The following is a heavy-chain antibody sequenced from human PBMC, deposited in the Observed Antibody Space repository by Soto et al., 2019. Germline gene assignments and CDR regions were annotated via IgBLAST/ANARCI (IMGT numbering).Heavy chain of an antibody. V-gene: IGHV3-23*01. Sequence: GGSLRLSCAASGFTFRNYAMGWVRQAPGKGLEWVSVVTNDGGSTYYADSVKGRFTTSRDNSKNTLYLQMNSLRVEDTAVYYCAKKATPGTSYFDYWGQGTLVTVSS. J-gene: IGHJ4*02. CDR3: AKKATPGTSYFDY. D-gene: IGHD6-13*01. CDR2: VTNDGGST. CDR1: GFTFRNYA.